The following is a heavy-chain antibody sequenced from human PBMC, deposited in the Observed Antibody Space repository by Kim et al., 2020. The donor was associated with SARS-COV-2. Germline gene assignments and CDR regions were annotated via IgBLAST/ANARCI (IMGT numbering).Heavy chain of an antibody. V-gene: IGHV3-49*04. CDR1: GFTFGDYA. Sequence: GGSLRLSCTASGFTFGDYALSWVRQAPGKGLEWVGVIRTKGNGGTTEYAASVKGRFTISRDDSDGIAYLQMDSLKTEDTAIYYCVRDCLRREFTSSGIDSWGQGTLVTVPS. CDR3: VRDCLRREFTSSGIDS. CDR2: IRTKGNGGTT. J-gene: IGHJ4*02. D-gene: IGHD2-2*01.